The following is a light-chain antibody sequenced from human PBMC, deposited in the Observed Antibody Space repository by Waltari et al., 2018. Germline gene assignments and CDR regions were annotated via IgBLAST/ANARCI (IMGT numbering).Light chain of an antibody. Sequence: EIVLTQSPGTLSLSLGERATLSCRASQSVSRALTWYQQKPGQAPRLLIYGASTRATGIPDRFSSSGSGTDFSLTISRLEPDDFAVYYCQHYLRLPVTFGQGTTVEI. J-gene: IGKJ1*01. V-gene: IGKV3-20*01. CDR1: QSVSRA. CDR3: QHYLRLPVT. CDR2: GAS.